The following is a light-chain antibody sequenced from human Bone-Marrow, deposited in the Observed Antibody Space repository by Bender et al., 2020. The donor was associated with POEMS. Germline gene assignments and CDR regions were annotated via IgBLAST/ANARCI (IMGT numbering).Light chain of an antibody. J-gene: IGLJ2*01. Sequence: SFELTQPPSVSVSPGQTARITCSGDALPDQYGHWYQQKPGQAPLLIIYQDTERPSGIPERFSGSSSGTTVTLTISGVQTEDEADYFCQSADTDGVVFGGGTKLIVL. CDR1: ALPDQY. CDR2: QDT. CDR3: QSADTDGVV. V-gene: IGLV3-25*03.